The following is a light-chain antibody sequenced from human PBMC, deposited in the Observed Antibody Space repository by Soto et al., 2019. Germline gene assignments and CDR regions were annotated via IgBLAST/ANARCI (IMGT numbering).Light chain of an antibody. Sequence: EIVLTQSPVTPSCSPGERATLYCXXSQSVSSSYLAWYQQKPGQAPRLLIYGASSRATGIPDRFSGSGSGTDFTLTISRLEPEDFAVYYCQQYGSSPLTFGGGTKVDIK. J-gene: IGKJ4*01. CDR1: QSVSSSY. CDR3: QQYGSSPLT. CDR2: GAS. V-gene: IGKV3-20*01.